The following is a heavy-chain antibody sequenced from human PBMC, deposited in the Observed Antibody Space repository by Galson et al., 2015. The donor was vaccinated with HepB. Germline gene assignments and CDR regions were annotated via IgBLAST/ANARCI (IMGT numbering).Heavy chain of an antibody. CDR1: GGSISSGDYS. CDR3: ARVEGAGYYYAMDV. J-gene: IGHJ6*02. D-gene: IGHD3-10*01. CDR2: IFHSGSP. V-gene: IGHV4-30-2*01. Sequence: TLSLTCAVSGGSISSGDYSWSWIRQPPGKGLEWIGYIFHSGSPYYTPSLKSRVSISVDRSKNQFSLKLNSVTAADSAVYYCARVEGAGYYYAMDVWGQGTTVTVSS.